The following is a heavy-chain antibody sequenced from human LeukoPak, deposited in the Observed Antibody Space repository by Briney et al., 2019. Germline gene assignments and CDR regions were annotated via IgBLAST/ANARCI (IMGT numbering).Heavy chain of an antibody. J-gene: IGHJ6*03. CDR2: IYYSGST. Sequence: PSETLSLTCTVSGGSISSSSYYWGWIRQPPGKGLEWIGSIYYSGSTYYNPSLKSRVTISVDTPKNQFSLKLSSVTAADTAVYYCARDPYGYSSGWHNYMDVWGKGTTVTVSS. CDR3: ARDPYGYSSGWHNYMDV. D-gene: IGHD6-19*01. V-gene: IGHV4-39*07. CDR1: GGSISSSSYY.